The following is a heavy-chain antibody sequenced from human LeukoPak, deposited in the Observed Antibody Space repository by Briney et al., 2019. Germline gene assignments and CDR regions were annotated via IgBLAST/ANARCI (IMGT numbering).Heavy chain of an antibody. CDR2: INHSGST. CDR3: ARGTMTTVTYYFDY. CDR1: GDSISSSSYF. J-gene: IGHJ4*02. V-gene: IGHV4-39*07. Sequence: SETLSLICTVSGDSISSSSYFWGWIRQPPGKGLEWIGEINHSGSTNYNPSLKSRVTISVDTSKNQFSLKLSSVTAADTAVYYCARGTMTTVTYYFDYWGQGTLVTVSS. D-gene: IGHD4-17*01.